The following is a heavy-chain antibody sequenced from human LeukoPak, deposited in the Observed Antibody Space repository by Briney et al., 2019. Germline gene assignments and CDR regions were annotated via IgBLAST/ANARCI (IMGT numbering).Heavy chain of an antibody. J-gene: IGHJ4*02. CDR3: ARGPYGDYYFDY. CDR2: INHSGST. Sequence: KSSETLSLTCAVYGGSFSGYYWSWIRQPPGKGLEWIGEINHSGSTNCNPSLKSRVTISVDTSKNQFSLKLSSVTAADTAVYYCARGPYGDYYFDYWGQGTLVTVSS. CDR1: GGSFSGYY. D-gene: IGHD4-17*01. V-gene: IGHV4-34*01.